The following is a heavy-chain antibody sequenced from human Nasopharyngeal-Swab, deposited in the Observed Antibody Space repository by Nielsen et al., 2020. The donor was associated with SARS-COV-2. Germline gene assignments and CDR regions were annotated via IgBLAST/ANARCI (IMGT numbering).Heavy chain of an antibody. D-gene: IGHD2-21*02. CDR3: AKDGPGDHQVHYYYYGMDV. Sequence: GGSLRLSCAASGLPFSSYGMHWVRQAPGKGLEWVAVISYDGSNKYYADSVKGRFTISRDNSKNTLYLLMNSLRAEDTAVYYCAKDGPGDHQVHYYYYGMDVWGQGTTVTVSS. CDR1: GLPFSSYG. CDR2: ISYDGSNK. V-gene: IGHV3-30*18. J-gene: IGHJ6*02.